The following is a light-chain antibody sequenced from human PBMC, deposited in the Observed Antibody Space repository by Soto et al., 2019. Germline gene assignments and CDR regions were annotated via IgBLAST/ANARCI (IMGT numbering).Light chain of an antibody. CDR1: QIVTNN. Sequence: EIVMTQSPATLSVSPGERVTLSCRASQIVTNNFAGYQQKPGQAPRLLIYGVSTRATGIADRFSGSGSGTEFTLTVSSLQSEDFAVYYCQQYITWPLAFGGGTKGEIK. CDR2: GVS. J-gene: IGKJ4*01. V-gene: IGKV3D-15*01. CDR3: QQYITWPLA.